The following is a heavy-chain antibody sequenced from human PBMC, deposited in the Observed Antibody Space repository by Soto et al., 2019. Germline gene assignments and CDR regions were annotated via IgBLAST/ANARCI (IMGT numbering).Heavy chain of an antibody. D-gene: IGHD2-8*02. CDR1: GGTFSIYG. CDR2: IIPILTTP. J-gene: IGHJ6*02. Sequence: QVQLVQSGAEVKKTGSSVKVSCKASGGTFSIYGFSWVRQAPGQGPEWIGGIIPILTTPNYAQKFHGRFTIVADESTTTVYMELSSLKSEDTAVYYCATSVGIAPTGEDGMDVWGQGTSVTVSS. V-gene: IGHV1-69*01. CDR3: ATSVGIAPTGEDGMDV.